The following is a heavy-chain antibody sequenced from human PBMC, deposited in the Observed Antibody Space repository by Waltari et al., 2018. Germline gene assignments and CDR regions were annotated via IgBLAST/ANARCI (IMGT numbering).Heavy chain of an antibody. CDR2: IYYSGST. CDR1: GGPISSYY. Sequence: QVQLQESGPGLVKPSETLSLTCTVSGGPISSYYWSWLRQPPGKGLEWIGYIYYSGSTNYNPSLKSRVTISVDTSKNQFSLKLSSVTAADTAVYYCARSGVRGPFYYYYMDVWGKGTTVTVSS. J-gene: IGHJ6*03. V-gene: IGHV4-59*01. CDR3: ARSGVRGPFYYYYMDV. D-gene: IGHD3-10*01.